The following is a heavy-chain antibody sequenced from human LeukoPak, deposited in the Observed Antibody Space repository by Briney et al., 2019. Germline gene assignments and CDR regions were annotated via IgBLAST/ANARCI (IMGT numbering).Heavy chain of an antibody. J-gene: IGHJ5*02. CDR1: GDSVSSDAAA. CDR3: ARASMFLGDVIDA. D-gene: IGHD2-21*01. Sequence: SQTLSLTCAISGDSVSSDAAAWNWIRQSPSRGLEWLGRTYYRFQQWYHDYGVSVKSRITINADTSKNQFSLHLDFVTPEDTAVYYCARASMFLGDVIDAWGQGTLVTVSS. V-gene: IGHV6-1*01. CDR2: TYYRFQQWYH.